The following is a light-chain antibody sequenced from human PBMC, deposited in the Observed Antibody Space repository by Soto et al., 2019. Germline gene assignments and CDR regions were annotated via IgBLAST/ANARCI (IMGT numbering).Light chain of an antibody. J-gene: IGKJ5*01. CDR1: QSVSSY. CDR2: GAS. CDR3: QRIT. Sequence: PGERATLSCRASQSVSSYLAWYQQKPGKAPRLLIYGASSRATGIPDRFSGSGYGTDFTLTISRLEPEDSAVYYCQRITFGQGTRLEIK. V-gene: IGKV3-20*01.